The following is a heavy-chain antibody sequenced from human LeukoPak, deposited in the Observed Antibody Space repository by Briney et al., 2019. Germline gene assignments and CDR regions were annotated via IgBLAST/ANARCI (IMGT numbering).Heavy chain of an antibody. Sequence: SETLSLTCSVSGVSMTGYYWSWIRQAPGKAPEWIGYIYSSGSTNYNPSLNSRVTMSLDASKNQFSLKLTFVTAADTAVYYCATRPADGSWYGVFVFWSRGTLVTVSS. D-gene: IGHD3-10*01. CDR2: IYSSGST. CDR3: ATRPADGSWYGVFVF. CDR1: GVSMTGYY. J-gene: IGHJ4*01. V-gene: IGHV4-59*01.